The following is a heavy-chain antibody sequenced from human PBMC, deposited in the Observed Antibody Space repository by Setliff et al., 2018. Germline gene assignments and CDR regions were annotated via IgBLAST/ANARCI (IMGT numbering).Heavy chain of an antibody. CDR1: GFTFSSYA. CDR3: ARVPRIIIMVGVISHYYYMDV. V-gene: IGHV3-20*04. CDR2: INWNGVSI. D-gene: IGHD3-3*02. Sequence: GGSLRLSCATSGFTFSSYAMSWVRQAPGKGLEWVSSINWNGVSIGYADSVKGRFTISRDNAKNSLYLQMNSLRAEDTALYYCARVPRIIIMVGVISHYYYMDVWGKGTTVTVSS. J-gene: IGHJ6*03.